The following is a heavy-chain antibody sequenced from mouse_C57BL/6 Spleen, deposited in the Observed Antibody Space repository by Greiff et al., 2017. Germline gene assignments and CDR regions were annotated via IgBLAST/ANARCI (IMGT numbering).Heavy chain of an antibody. V-gene: IGHV1-55*01. CDR1: GYTFTSYW. D-gene: IGHD1-1*01. J-gene: IGHJ4*01. CDR3: AIDYCGSSYVDYAVDD. Sequence: QVQLQQPGAELVKPGASVKMSCKASGYTFTSYWITWVKQRPGQGLEWIGDICPGSGSTNYNEKFKSKATLTVDTSSSTAYMQLSSLTSEDSAVYYYAIDYCGSSYVDYAVDDWGQGTSVTVSS. CDR2: ICPGSGST.